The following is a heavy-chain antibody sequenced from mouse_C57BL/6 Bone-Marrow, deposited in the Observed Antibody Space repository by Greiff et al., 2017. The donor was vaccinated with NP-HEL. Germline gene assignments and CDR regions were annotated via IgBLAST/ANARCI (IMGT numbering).Heavy chain of an antibody. V-gene: IGHV5-6*01. J-gene: IGHJ3*02. CDR1: GFTFSSYG. CDR3: ASYGSSYVG. Sequence: EVHLVESGGDLVKPGGSLKLSCAASGFTFSSYGMSWVRQTPDKRLEWVATISSGGSYTYYPDSVKGRFTISRDNAKNTLYLQMSSLKSEDTAMYYCASYGSSYVGWGQGTLVTVSA. D-gene: IGHD1-1*01. CDR2: ISSGGSYT.